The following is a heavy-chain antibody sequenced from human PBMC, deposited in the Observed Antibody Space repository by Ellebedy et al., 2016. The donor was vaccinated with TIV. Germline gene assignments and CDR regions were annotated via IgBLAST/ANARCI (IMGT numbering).Heavy chain of an antibody. CDR2: LNRDGTGT. CDR1: GFVFSNYW. Sequence: GESLKISCAASGFVFSNYWMHWVRQAPGKGLVWISRLNRDGTGTIYADSVKGRFTISRDNAKSTLYLQMNNLRAEDTAVYYCARNRYCSAGDCYALGYWGQGTLVTVSS. J-gene: IGHJ4*02. V-gene: IGHV3-74*01. D-gene: IGHD2-15*01. CDR3: ARNRYCSAGDCYALGY.